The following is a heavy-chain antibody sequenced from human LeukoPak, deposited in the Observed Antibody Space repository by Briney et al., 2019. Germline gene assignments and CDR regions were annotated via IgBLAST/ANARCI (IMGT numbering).Heavy chain of an antibody. J-gene: IGHJ4*02. CDR1: GVSVNTNT. D-gene: IGHD1-26*01. Sequence: TLSLTCAVSGVSVNTNTWWSWVRQTPGKGLEWVALISYDGSNKYYADSVKGRFTISRDNSKNTLYLQMDSLRAEDTAVYYCAKDRSGMGYYFDFWGQGTLVTVSS. V-gene: IGHV3-30*18. CDR3: AKDRSGMGYYFDF. CDR2: ISYDGSNK.